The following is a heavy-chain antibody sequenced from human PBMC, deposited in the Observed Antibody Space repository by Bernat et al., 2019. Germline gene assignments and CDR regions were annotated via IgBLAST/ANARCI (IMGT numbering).Heavy chain of an antibody. J-gene: IGHJ4*02. V-gene: IGHV3-33*01. Sequence: QVQLVESGGGVVQPGRSLRLSCAASGFTFSSYVMHWVRQAPGKGLEWVAVIWYDGSKKYYADSVKGRFTISRDNSKNTLYLQMNSLRAEDTAVYYCARIRGYSYGQIDYWGQGTLVSVSS. CDR1: GFTFSSYV. CDR2: IWYDGSKK. CDR3: ARIRGYSYGQIDY. D-gene: IGHD5-18*01.